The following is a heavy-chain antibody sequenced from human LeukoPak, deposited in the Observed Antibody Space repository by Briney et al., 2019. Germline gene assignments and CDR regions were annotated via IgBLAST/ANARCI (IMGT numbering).Heavy chain of an antibody. D-gene: IGHD3-22*01. Sequence: PGGSLRLSCTASGFTFSTYSMNWVRQAPGKGLEWVSSISSSSSSIYYADSVKGRFTIFRDNAKNSLYLQMNSLRAEDTAVYYCARNTYHYDSSGLDYWGQGTLVTVSS. V-gene: IGHV3-21*01. J-gene: IGHJ4*02. CDR2: ISSSSSSI. CDR3: ARNTYHYDSSGLDY. CDR1: GFTFSTYS.